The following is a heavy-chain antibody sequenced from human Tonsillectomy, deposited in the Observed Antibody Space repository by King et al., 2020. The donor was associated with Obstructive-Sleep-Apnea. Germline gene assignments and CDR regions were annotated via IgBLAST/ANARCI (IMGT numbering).Heavy chain of an antibody. CDR3: TRGGGDIMLTYY. Sequence: VQLVQSGAEVKKPGASVKVSYKASGYIFINYYMHWVRQAPGQGLEWMGIINPSGGSASYAEKFQGRVTMTRDTSTSTVYMELSSLRSEDTAVYYCTRGGGDIMLTYYWGQGTLVTVSS. J-gene: IGHJ4*02. CDR1: GYIFINYY. CDR2: INPSGGSA. V-gene: IGHV1-46*01. D-gene: IGHD2-21*02.